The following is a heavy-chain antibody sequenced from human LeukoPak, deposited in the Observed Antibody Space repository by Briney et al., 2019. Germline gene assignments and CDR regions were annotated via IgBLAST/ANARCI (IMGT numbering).Heavy chain of an antibody. J-gene: IGHJ4*02. CDR3: ARLGGSGWPRGILDY. V-gene: IGHV4-34*01. Sequence: SETLSLTCAVYGGSFSGYYWSWIRQPPGKGLEWIGEINHSGSTNYNPSLKSRVTISVDTSKNQFSLKLSSMTAADTAVYYCARLGGSGWPRGILDYWGQGTLVTVSS. D-gene: IGHD6-19*01. CDR1: GGSFSGYY. CDR2: INHSGST.